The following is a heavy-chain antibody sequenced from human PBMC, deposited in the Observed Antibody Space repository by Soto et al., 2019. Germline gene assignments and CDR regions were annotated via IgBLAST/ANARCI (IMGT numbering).Heavy chain of an antibody. V-gene: IGHV3-30-3*01. Sequence: WSLRPSCPATLFTFRSYAMLWFRQAPGPGLGRVAVISYDGSNKYYADSVKGRFTISRDNSKNTLYLQMNSLRAEDTAVYYCARDRYCSGGSCYRHYYYYGMDVWGQGTTVTVSS. D-gene: IGHD2-15*01. J-gene: IGHJ6*02. CDR2: ISYDGSNK. CDR3: ARDRYCSGGSCYRHYYYYGMDV. CDR1: LFTFRSYA.